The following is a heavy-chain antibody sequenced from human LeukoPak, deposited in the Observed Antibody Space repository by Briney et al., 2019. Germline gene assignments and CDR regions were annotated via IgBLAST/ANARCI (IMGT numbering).Heavy chain of an antibody. V-gene: IGHV3-64*01. CDR2: ISSNGGST. Sequence: GGSLRLSCAASGFTFSSYAMHWVRQAPGKGLEYVSAISSNGGSTYYANSVKGRFTISRDNSKNTLYLQMGSLRTEDMAVYYCARVRLRIQLWSDMDVWGKGTTVTVSS. J-gene: IGHJ6*03. D-gene: IGHD5-18*01. CDR1: GFTFSSYA. CDR3: ARVRLRIQLWSDMDV.